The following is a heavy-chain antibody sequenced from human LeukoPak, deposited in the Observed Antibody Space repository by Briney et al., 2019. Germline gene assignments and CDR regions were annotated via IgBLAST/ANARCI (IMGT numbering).Heavy chain of an antibody. CDR3: ARDRSTSSCPYYKGMDV. D-gene: IGHD6-6*01. CDR2: IYYSGST. J-gene: IGHJ6*02. CDR1: GGSISTYF. Sequence: SETLSLTCTVSGGSISTYFRSWIRQPPGKGLEWIGYIYYSGSTNYNPSLKSRVTISVDTSKNQFSLKLSSVTAADTAVYYCARDRSTSSCPYYKGMDVWGQGTTVTVSS. V-gene: IGHV4-59*01.